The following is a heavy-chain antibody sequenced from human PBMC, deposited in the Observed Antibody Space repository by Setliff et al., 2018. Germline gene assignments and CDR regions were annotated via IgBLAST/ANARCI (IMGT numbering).Heavy chain of an antibody. J-gene: IGHJ4*02. CDR3: ARLYDSSGYYGGYFDY. CDR2: IIPIFGTA. V-gene: IGHV1-69*05. CDR1: GFTFSSYA. D-gene: IGHD3-22*01. Sequence: ASVKVSCAASGFTFSSYAMSWVRQAPGQGLEWMGGIIPIFGTANYAQKFQGRVTITTDESTSTAYMELSSLRSEDTAVYYCARLYDSSGYYGGYFDYWGQGTLVTVSS.